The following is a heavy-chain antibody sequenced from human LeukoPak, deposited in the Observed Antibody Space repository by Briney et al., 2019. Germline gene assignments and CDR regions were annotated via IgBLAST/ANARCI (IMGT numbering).Heavy chain of an antibody. CDR2: LSWNSGSI. Sequence: PGGSLRLSCAASGFTFDDYAMHWVRQAPGKGLEWVSGLSWNSGSIGYADSVKGRFTISRDNAKNSLYLQMNSLRAEDTAVYYCARDRYSYTNYWYFDLWGRGTLVTVSS. V-gene: IGHV3-9*01. D-gene: IGHD5-18*01. J-gene: IGHJ2*01. CDR3: ARDRYSYTNYWYFDL. CDR1: GFTFDDYA.